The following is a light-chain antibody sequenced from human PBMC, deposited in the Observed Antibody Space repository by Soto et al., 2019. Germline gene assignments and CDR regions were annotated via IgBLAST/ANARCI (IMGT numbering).Light chain of an antibody. J-gene: IGLJ2*01. V-gene: IGLV7-46*01. CDR2: DTS. CDR1: TGAVTSGYY. CDR3: LLSYSGARPVV. Sequence: QAVVTQEPSLTVSPGGTVTLTCGSSTGAVTSGYYPYWFQQKPGQAPRTLIYDTSNKHSWTPARFSGSLLGGKAALTLSGAQPEDEAEYYCLLSYSGARPVVFGGGTKVTVL.